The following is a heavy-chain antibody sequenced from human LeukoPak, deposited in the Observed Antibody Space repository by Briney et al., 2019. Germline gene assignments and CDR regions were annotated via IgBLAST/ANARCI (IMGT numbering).Heavy chain of an antibody. D-gene: IGHD6-19*01. CDR2: IYYSGST. CDR1: GGSISSYY. CDR3: ASSGYSSGGTIDY. J-gene: IGHJ4*02. V-gene: IGHV4-59*01. Sequence: SETLSLTXTVSGGSISSYYWSWIRQPPGKGLEWIGYIYYSGSTNYNPSLKSRVTISVDTSKNQFSLKLSSVTAADTAVYYCASSGYSSGGTIDYWGQGTLVTVSS.